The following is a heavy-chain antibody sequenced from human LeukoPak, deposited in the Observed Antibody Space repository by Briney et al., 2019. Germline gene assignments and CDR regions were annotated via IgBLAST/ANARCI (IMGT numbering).Heavy chain of an antibody. D-gene: IGHD7-27*01. Sequence: ASVKVSCKASGYTFTSYEINWVRQATGQGLEWMGWMSPKSGNTGYAQKFQDRVTMTRNTAISTAYMELSSLRSEDTAVYYCVRTPPNWGADYWGQGALVTVSS. CDR2: MSPKSGNT. CDR1: GYTFTSYE. V-gene: IGHV1-8*01. J-gene: IGHJ4*02. CDR3: VRTPPNWGADY.